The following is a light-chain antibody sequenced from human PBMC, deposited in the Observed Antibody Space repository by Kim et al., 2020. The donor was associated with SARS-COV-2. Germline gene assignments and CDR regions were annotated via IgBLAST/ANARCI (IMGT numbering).Light chain of an antibody. CDR1: QSVSSSY. Sequence: TLSMSPGETATLTCRATQSVSSSYLAWYQPQPGQAPRLLIYGASSRATGIPDRFRGSASGTDFPLTISRLQPEDFAVYYCQQYGKSFGQGTKLEIK. CDR3: QQYGKS. CDR2: GAS. V-gene: IGKV3-20*01. J-gene: IGKJ2*03.